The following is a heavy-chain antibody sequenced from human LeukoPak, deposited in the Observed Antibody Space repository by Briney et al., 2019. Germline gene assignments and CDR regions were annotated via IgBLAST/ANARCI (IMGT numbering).Heavy chain of an antibody. V-gene: IGHV3-7*01. J-gene: IGHJ5*02. CDR2: INQDGTEK. CDR1: GFPFSTYW. Sequence: PGGSLRLSCAASGFPFSTYWMSWVRQAPGKGLEWVANINQDGTEKYYVDSVKGRFTISRDYAKNSLYLQMNSLRVEDTAVYYCASQSYARFDPWGQGTLVTVSS. CDR3: ASQSYARFDP. D-gene: IGHD3-16*01.